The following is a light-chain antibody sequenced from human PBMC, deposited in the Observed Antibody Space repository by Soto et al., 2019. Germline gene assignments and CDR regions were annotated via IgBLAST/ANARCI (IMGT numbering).Light chain of an antibody. CDR3: HQRSNWPLT. CDR1: QSISSF. CDR2: DTS. V-gene: IGKV3-11*01. Sequence: EIVLTQSPATRSLSPGERATLSCRASQSISSFLAWYQQKPGQAPRLLIYDTSNTVTGIPARFSGSGSGTDFTLTISSLEPEDFAVYYCHQRSNWPLTFGGGTKIEIK. J-gene: IGKJ4*01.